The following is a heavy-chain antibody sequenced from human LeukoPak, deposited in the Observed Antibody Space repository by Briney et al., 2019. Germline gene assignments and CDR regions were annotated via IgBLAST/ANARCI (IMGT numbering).Heavy chain of an antibody. CDR2: IKQDGSEK. CDR3: GSSGPPGGYFDY. CDR1: GFTFSSYW. D-gene: IGHD2-15*01. Sequence: GGSLRLSCAASGFTFSSYWMSWVRQAPGKGLEWVANIKQDGSEKYYADSVKGRFTISRNNSKNTLYLQMNSLRAEDTAVYYCGSSGPPGGYFDYWGQGTLVTVSS. J-gene: IGHJ4*02. V-gene: IGHV3-7*01.